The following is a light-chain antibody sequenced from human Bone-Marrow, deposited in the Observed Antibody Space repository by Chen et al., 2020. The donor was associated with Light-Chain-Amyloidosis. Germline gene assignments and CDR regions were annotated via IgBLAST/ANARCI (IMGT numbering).Light chain of an antibody. CDR3: GTWDSSLSAPGV. CDR2: DNS. CDR1: RSNIGNNY. Sequence: QSVLTQPPSVSAAPGQKVTISCSGSRSNIGNNYVSWYQQLPGTAPKLLIYDNSKRPAGIPDRFSGSKSGTSATLGITGLQTGDEADYYCGTWDSSLSAPGVFGGGTKLTVL. J-gene: IGLJ3*02. V-gene: IGLV1-51*01.